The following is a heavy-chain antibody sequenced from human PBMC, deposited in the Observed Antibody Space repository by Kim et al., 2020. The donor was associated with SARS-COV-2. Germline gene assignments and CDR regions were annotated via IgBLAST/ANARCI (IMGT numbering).Heavy chain of an antibody. J-gene: IGHJ4*02. Sequence: GGSLRLSCAASGFTFSSYAMHWVRQAPGKGLEWVAVISYDGSNKYYADSVKGRFTISRDNSKNTLYLQMNSLRAEDTAVYYCAILNVDLGGFDYWGQGTL. V-gene: IGHV3-30*04. D-gene: IGHD3-16*01. CDR1: GFTFSSYA. CDR3: AILNVDLGGFDY. CDR2: ISYDGSNK.